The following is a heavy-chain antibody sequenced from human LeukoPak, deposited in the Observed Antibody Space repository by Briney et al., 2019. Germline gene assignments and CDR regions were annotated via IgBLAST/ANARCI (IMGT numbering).Heavy chain of an antibody. J-gene: IGHJ3*02. Sequence: GGSLRLSCAASGFSFSSYSMNWVRQAPGKGLEWVSSISSSSSYIYYADSVKGRFTISRDNAKNSLYLQMNSLTDEDTSVYYCARAKTYSGSYNDAFDIWGQGTMVTVSS. CDR1: GFSFSSYS. CDR2: ISSSSSYI. V-gene: IGHV3-21*01. D-gene: IGHD1-26*01. CDR3: ARAKTYSGSYNDAFDI.